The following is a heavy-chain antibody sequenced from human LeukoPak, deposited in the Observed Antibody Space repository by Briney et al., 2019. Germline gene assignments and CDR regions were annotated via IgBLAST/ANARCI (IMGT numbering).Heavy chain of an antibody. CDR1: GFTFSSYA. CDR2: ISGSGGST. V-gene: IGHV3-23*01. D-gene: IGHD3-10*01. Sequence: GGSLRLSCAASGFTFSSYAMSWVRQAPGKGLEWVSGISGSGGSTYYADSVEGRFTISRDNSKNTLYLQMNSLRAEDTAVYYCAKDPLWFGELNFDYWGQGTLVTVSS. CDR3: AKDPLWFGELNFDY. J-gene: IGHJ4*02.